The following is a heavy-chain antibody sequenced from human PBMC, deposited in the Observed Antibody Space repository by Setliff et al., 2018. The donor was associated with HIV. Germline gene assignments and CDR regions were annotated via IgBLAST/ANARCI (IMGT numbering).Heavy chain of an antibody. D-gene: IGHD3-22*01. Sequence: ASVKVSCKASGVTFNYSFITWVRQAPGQGLEWMGGAVPTIHEATYAQKFQGRVTITADESATTVYMEMSGLTSEDTAIYYCARGADASGYFYREYFQHWGQGTLVTVSS. CDR1: GVTFNYSF. CDR3: ARGADASGYFYREYFQH. J-gene: IGHJ1*01. CDR2: AVPTIHEA. V-gene: IGHV1-69*13.